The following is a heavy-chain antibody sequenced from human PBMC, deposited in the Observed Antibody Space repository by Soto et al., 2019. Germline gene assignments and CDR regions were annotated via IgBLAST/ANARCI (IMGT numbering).Heavy chain of an antibody. V-gene: IGHV3-23*01. Sequence: VQLLESGGGLVQPGGSLRLSCGASGFTASNYAMTWVRQAPGKGLQWFSTISDSGRSAYYADSVKGRFAISRDSSKNTLILQMNDLRAEDTAVYLCAKDARRTGLVGHWLEWGQGTLVTVS. D-gene: IGHD2-8*02. J-gene: IGHJ4*02. CDR1: GFTASNYA. CDR2: ISDSGRSA. CDR3: AKDARRTGLVGHWLE.